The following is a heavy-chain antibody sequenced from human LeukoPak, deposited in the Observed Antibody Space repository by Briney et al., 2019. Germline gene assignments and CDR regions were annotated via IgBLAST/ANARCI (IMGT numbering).Heavy chain of an antibody. J-gene: IGHJ4*02. V-gene: IGHV3-53*01. CDR1: GFTVSSNY. D-gene: IGHD3-22*01. CDR3: ARRLDSSGSHFDY. CDR2: VYSGGDT. Sequence: GGSLRLSCAASGFTVSSNYMSWVRQAPGKGLEWVSVVYSGGDTYYADSVKGRFSISRDNYKNTLYLQMNSLRVEDTAMYYCARRLDSSGSHFDYWGQGTLVTVSS.